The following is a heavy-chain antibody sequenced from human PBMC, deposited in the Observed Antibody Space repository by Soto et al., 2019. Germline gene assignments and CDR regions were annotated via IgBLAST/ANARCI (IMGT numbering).Heavy chain of an antibody. V-gene: IGHV4-34*01. CDR2: INHSGST. J-gene: IGHJ5*02. D-gene: IGHD2-8*01. CDR1: DGSVSGYY. CDR3: ARGSPLVLTVYAYWFDP. Sequence: SENLSLTFAVYDGSVSGYYWGCVRPPPGKGLESIGTINHSGSTMHPPPLKSLVTSSVDTSKSQFALKLSSVTDADTAVYYCARGSPLVLTVYAYWFDPWGQRTLVTVSS.